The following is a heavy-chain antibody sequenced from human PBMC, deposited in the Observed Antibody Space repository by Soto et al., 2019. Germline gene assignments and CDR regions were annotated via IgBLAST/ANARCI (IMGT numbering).Heavy chain of an antibody. V-gene: IGHV1-3*01. CDR2: INAGNGNT. CDR3: ARRGTVAFPQDWFDP. D-gene: IGHD3-16*01. Sequence: ASVKVSCKASGYIFTTYAIHWVRQAPGQRLEWMGWINAGNGNTKYSQRFQGRVTITRDASASTAYIQLSSLRSEDTAVYYCARRGTVAFPQDWFDPWGQGTLVTVSS. CDR1: GYIFTTYA. J-gene: IGHJ5*02.